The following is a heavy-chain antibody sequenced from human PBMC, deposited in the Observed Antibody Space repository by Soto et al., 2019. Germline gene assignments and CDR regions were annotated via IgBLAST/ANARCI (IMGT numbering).Heavy chain of an antibody. J-gene: IGHJ4*02. D-gene: IGHD6-13*01. CDR1: GFSFRNYG. CDR3: VKDGPSWGRDFDF. Sequence: QVQLVESGGGVVQPGTSLRLSCEASGFSFRNYGMHWARQAPGKGLEWVAITWHDESQKYYADSVNGRFTVSRDNSRNILYLQMTSLRVEDTAVYYCVKDGPSWGRDFDFWGQGTLVFVSS. V-gene: IGHV3-33*06. CDR2: TWHDESQK.